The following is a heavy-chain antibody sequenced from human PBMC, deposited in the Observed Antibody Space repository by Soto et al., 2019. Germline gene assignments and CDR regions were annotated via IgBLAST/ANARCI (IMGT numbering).Heavy chain of an antibody. CDR3: ARVRYCTNGVCYGPDAFDI. J-gene: IGHJ3*02. CDR2: INSDGSST. V-gene: IGHV3-74*01. Sequence: PGGSLRLSCAVSGFTFSSYWMHWVRQAPGKGLVWVSRINSDGSSTSYADSVKGRFTISRDNAKNTLYLQMNSLRAEDTAVYYCARVRYCTNGVCYGPDAFDIWGQGTMVTVSS. CDR1: GFTFSSYW. D-gene: IGHD2-8*01.